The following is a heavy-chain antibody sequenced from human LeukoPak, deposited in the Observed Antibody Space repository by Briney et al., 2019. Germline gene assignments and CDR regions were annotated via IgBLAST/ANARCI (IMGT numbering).Heavy chain of an antibody. Sequence: SETLSLTCTVSGGSISSSSYYWGWIRQPPGKGLEWIGSIYYSGSTYYNPSLKSRVTISVDPEDTSRKQFFLRLTSLTAADTAVYYCARQYSPDSSGLTPWGQGTLVTVSS. D-gene: IGHD3-22*01. CDR1: GGSISSSSYY. J-gene: IGHJ5*02. CDR3: ARQYSPDSSGLTP. CDR2: IYYSGST. V-gene: IGHV4-39*07.